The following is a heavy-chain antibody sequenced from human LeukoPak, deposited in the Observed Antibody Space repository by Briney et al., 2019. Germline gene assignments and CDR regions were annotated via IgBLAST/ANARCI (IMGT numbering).Heavy chain of an antibody. V-gene: IGHV4-59*01. Sequence: SETLSLACTVSGGSISDYYWNWMRQPPGKGLEWIGYIYYSGRTNYNPSLKSRVSISVDTSKNQFSLKLSSVTAADTAVYYCARDFRGSVDAFDIWGQGTMVAVSS. CDR1: GGSISDYY. J-gene: IGHJ3*02. CDR3: ARDFRGSVDAFDI. CDR2: IYYSGRT.